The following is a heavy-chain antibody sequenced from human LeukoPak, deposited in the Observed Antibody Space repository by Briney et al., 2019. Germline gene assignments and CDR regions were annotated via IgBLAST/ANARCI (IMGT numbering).Heavy chain of an antibody. CDR3: ARGKGPDITMIVVAPRDFDY. V-gene: IGHV4-34*01. D-gene: IGHD3-22*01. CDR1: GGSFRGYY. J-gene: IGHJ4*02. CDR2: INHSGST. Sequence: SETLSLTCAVYGGSFRGYYWSWIRQPPGKGLEWIGEINHSGSTNYNPSLKSRVTISVDTSKNQFSLKLSSVTAADTAVYYCARGKGPDITMIVVAPRDFDYWGQGTLVTVSS.